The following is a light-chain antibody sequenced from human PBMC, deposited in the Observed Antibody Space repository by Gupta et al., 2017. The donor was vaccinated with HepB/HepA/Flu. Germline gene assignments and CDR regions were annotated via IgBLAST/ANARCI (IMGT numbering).Light chain of an antibody. V-gene: IGLV1-47*02. Sequence: QPVLTQPPSASGTPGQRVAISCSGSSSNVGRDNVYWYRQLPGTAPKLLIYNDDRRHSGVPDRFSGSKSGTSASLAISGLRAEDEADYYCAAWDNSLSAYVFGTGTWVTVL. CDR1: SSNVGRDN. CDR3: AAWDNSLSAYV. J-gene: IGLJ1*01. CDR2: NDD.